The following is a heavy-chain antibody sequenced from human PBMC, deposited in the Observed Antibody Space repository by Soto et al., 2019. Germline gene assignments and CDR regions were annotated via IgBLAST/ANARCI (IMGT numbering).Heavy chain of an antibody. Sequence: LRLSCSASGFTFSSYDMHWVRQGTGKGLEWVSAIGTTGDTYYAGSVKGRFTISRENAKNSLHLQMNSLRAGDTAIYFCARAIGPTLFDYWGQGTLVTVSS. CDR2: IGTTGDT. V-gene: IGHV3-13*04. CDR3: ARAIGPTLFDY. D-gene: IGHD3-22*01. J-gene: IGHJ4*02. CDR1: GFTFSSYD.